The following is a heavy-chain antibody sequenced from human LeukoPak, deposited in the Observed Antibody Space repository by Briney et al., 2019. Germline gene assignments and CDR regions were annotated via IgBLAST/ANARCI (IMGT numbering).Heavy chain of an antibody. CDR2: IYHSGST. CDR1: GGSISSGGYS. V-gene: IGHV4-30-2*01. J-gene: IGHJ4*02. CDR3: ARGSSGYDFDY. Sequence: SETLSLTCAVSGGSISSGGYSWSWIRQPPGKGLEWIGYIYHSGSTHYNPSLKSRVTISVDRSKNQFSLKLSSVTAADTAVYYCARGSSGYDFDYWGQGTLVTVSS. D-gene: IGHD5-12*01.